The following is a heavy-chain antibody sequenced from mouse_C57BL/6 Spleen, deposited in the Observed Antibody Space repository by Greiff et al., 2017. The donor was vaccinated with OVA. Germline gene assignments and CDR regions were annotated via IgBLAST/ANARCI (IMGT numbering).Heavy chain of an antibody. CDR1: GYAFTNYL. V-gene: IGHV1-54*01. CDR2: INPGSGGT. D-gene: IGHD1-1*01. Sequence: QVQLQQSGAELVRPGTSVKVSCQASGYAFTNYLIEWVKQRPGQGLEWIGVINPGSGGTNYNGKFKGKATLTADKSSSTAYMQLSSLTSEDSAVYFGARHSCGSCPLGDWGQGTTLTVSS. J-gene: IGHJ2*01. CDR3: ARHSCGSCPLGD.